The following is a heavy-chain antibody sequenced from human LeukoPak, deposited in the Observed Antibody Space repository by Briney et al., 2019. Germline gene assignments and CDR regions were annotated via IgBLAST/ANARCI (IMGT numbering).Heavy chain of an antibody. CDR3: ARDRGPYDSSGYYPYDAFDI. CDR1: GFTFDDYG. Sequence: GGSLRLSCGASGFTFDDYGMIWVRQAPGKGLEWVSSINWNGGSTGYADSVKGRFTISRDNAKNSLFLQMNSLRAEDTALYYCARDRGPYDSSGYYPYDAFDIWGQGTMVTVSS. D-gene: IGHD3-22*01. CDR2: INWNGGST. V-gene: IGHV3-20*04. J-gene: IGHJ3*02.